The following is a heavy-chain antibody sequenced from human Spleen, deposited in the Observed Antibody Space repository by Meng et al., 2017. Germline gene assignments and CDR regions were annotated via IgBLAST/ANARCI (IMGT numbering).Heavy chain of an antibody. CDR3: ARGPTTMAHDFDY. CDR2: IHTSGST. CDR1: GGSISSGSYY. J-gene: IGHJ4*02. Sequence: LRLSCTVSGGSISSGSYYWNWIRQAAGKGLEWIGRIHTSGSTNYNPSLKSRVTISVDTSKNQFSLKLSSVTAADTAVYYCARGPTTMAHDFDYWGQGTLVTVSS. D-gene: IGHD4-11*01. V-gene: IGHV4-61*02.